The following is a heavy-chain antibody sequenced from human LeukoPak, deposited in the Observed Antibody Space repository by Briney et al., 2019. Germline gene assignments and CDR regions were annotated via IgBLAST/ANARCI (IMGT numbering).Heavy chain of an antibody. J-gene: IGHJ3*02. CDR1: GGSISSYY. CDR3: AREWEHDAFDI. D-gene: IGHD1-26*01. CDR2: IYYSGST. V-gene: IGHV4-59*01. Sequence: PSETLSLTRTVSGGSISSYYWSWIRQPPGKGLEWIGYIYYSGSTNYNPSLKSRVTISVDTSKNQFSLKPSSVTAADTAVYYCAREWEHDAFDIWGQGTMVTVSS.